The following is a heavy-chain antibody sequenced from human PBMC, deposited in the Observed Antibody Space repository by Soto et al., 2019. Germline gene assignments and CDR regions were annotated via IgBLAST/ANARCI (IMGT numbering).Heavy chain of an antibody. CDR2: IYYSGST. Sequence: PSETLSFPCTVCGGSISSYYCSWIRQPPGKGLEWIGYIYYSGSTNYNPSLKIRVTISVDTSKNQFSLKLSSVTAADTAVYYCARHPVTQVEDWFDPWGQGTLVTVSS. J-gene: IGHJ5*02. CDR1: GGSISSYY. CDR3: ARHPVTQVEDWFDP. D-gene: IGHD2-21*02. V-gene: IGHV4-59*01.